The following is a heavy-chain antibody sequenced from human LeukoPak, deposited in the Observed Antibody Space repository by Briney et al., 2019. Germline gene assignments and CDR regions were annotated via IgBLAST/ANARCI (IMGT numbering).Heavy chain of an antibody. J-gene: IGHJ4*02. CDR1: GFTFSNYN. CDR2: ISSRGSYI. Sequence: GGSLRLSCAASGFTFSNYNINWVRQAPGKGLEWVSCISSRGSYIYYADSVKGRFTISRDNADNSLYLQMNSLRAEDTAVYYCTSDSPGYDSGSYFAYWGQGTLVTVSS. CDR3: TSDSPGYDSGSYFAY. V-gene: IGHV3-21*01. D-gene: IGHD2-15*01.